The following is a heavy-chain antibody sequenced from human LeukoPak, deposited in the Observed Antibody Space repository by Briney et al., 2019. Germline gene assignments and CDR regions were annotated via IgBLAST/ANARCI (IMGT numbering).Heavy chain of an antibody. Sequence: PGGSLRLSCSASGFTFSSFALSWVRQAPGKGLEWVSGIIGNGGSAYYADSVKGRFAISRDNSKNTLYLQMNSLRAEDTAVYYCARAHQIYCSSTSCSHFDYWGQGTLVTVSS. J-gene: IGHJ4*02. CDR2: IIGNGGSA. V-gene: IGHV3-23*01. CDR1: GFTFSSFA. D-gene: IGHD2-2*01. CDR3: ARAHQIYCSSTSCSHFDY.